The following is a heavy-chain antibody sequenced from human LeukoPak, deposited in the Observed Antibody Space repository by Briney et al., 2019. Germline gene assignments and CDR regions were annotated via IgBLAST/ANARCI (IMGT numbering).Heavy chain of an antibody. V-gene: IGHV3-73*01. CDR3: TTYPGTGFDY. CDR2: IRSKANSYAT. Sequence: PGGTLKLSCAASGFTFCGSAMNWVRQASGNGLKWVGRIRSKANSYATAYAPSVKGRFPISRDDSKNTAYLQMNSLKPAAPAATYCTTYPGTGFDYWGQGTLVTVSS. CDR1: GFTFCGSA. J-gene: IGHJ4*02. D-gene: IGHD2-8*02.